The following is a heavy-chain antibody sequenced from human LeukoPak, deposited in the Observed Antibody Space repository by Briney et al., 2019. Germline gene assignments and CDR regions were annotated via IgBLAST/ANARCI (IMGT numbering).Heavy chain of an antibody. J-gene: IGHJ4*02. CDR2: ISSSSSTI. CDR3: ARGGSGRALDY. V-gene: IGHV3-48*02. CDR1: GFTFSSYS. D-gene: IGHD3-10*01. Sequence: PGGSLRLSCAASGFTFSSYSMNWVRQAPGKGLEWVSYISSSSSTIYYADSVKGRFTISRDNAKNPLYLQMNSLRDEDTAVYYCARGGSGRALDYWGQGTLVTVSS.